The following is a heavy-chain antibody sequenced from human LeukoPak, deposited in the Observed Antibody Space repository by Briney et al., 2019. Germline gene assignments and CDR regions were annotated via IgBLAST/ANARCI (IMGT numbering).Heavy chain of an antibody. Sequence: SETLSLTCTVSGGSISSSSYYWGWIRQPPGKGLEWIGSIYYSGSTYYNPSLKSRVTISVDTSKNQFSLKLSSVTAADTAVYYCARGSYCGGDCYPRRVAYFDYWGQGTLVTVSS. CDR1: GGSISSSSYY. D-gene: IGHD2-21*02. CDR2: IYYSGST. J-gene: IGHJ4*02. V-gene: IGHV4-39*01. CDR3: ARGSYCGGDCYPRRVAYFDY.